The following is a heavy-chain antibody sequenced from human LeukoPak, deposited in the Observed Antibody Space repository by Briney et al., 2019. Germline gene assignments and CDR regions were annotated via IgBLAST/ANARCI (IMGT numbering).Heavy chain of an antibody. Sequence: SETLSLTCTVSGGSISSYYWSWIRQPPGKGLEWIGYIYYSGSTNYNPSLKSRVTISVDRSKSQFSLKLSSVTAADTAVYYCARVRASYDILTGFPSWFDPWGQGTLVTVSS. CDR3: ARVRASYDILTGFPSWFDP. D-gene: IGHD3-9*01. J-gene: IGHJ5*02. V-gene: IGHV4-59*12. CDR1: GGSISSYY. CDR2: IYYSGST.